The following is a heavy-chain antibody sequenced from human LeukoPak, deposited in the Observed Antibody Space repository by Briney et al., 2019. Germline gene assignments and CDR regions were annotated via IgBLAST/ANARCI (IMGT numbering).Heavy chain of an antibody. D-gene: IGHD4-17*01. Sequence: ASVKVSCKASGYTFTGYYMHWVRQAPGQGLEWMGWINPNSGGTNYAQKFQGRVTITRYTSISTTYMELSRLRSDDTAVYYCASLLQTTVTTDWFDPWGQGTLVTVSS. CDR2: INPNSGGT. CDR1: GYTFTGYY. CDR3: ASLLQTTVTTDWFDP. J-gene: IGHJ5*02. V-gene: IGHV1-2*02.